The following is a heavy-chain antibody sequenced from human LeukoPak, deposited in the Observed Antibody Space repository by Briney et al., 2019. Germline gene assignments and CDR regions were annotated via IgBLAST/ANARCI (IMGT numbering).Heavy chain of an antibody. Sequence: SETLSLTCAVSGYSISSGYYWGWIRQPPGKGLEWIGSIYHSGSTYYNPSLKSRVTISVDTSKNQFSLKLSSVTAADTAAYYCARRSGIQLWLDWGQGTLVTVSS. V-gene: IGHV4-38-2*01. CDR3: ARRSGIQLWLD. CDR2: IYHSGST. CDR1: GYSISSGYY. D-gene: IGHD5-18*01. J-gene: IGHJ4*02.